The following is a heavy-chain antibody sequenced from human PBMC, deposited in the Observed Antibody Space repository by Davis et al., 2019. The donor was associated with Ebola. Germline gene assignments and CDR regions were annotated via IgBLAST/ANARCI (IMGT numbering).Heavy chain of an antibody. CDR1: GYTFTSYV. D-gene: IGHD3-16*02. CDR2: IIPIFGTA. V-gene: IGHV1-69*13. CDR3: ARGRVIWGSYRHFDY. Sequence: SSVKVSCKASGYTFTSYVINWVRQAPGQGLEWMGGIIPIFGTANYAQKFQGRVTITADESTSTAYMELSSLRSEDTAVYYCARGRVIWGSYRHFDYWGQGTLVTVSS. J-gene: IGHJ4*02.